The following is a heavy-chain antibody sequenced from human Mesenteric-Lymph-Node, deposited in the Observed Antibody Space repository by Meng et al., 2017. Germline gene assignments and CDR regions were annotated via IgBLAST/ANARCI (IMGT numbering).Heavy chain of an antibody. J-gene: IGHJ6*02. Sequence: GESLKTSCKCSGYSFTSYWIGWVRQMPGKGLEWMGIIYPGDSDTRYSPSFQGQVTISADKSISTAYLQWSSLKASDTAMYYCARHVVGALHYYYGMDVWGQGTTVTVSS. CDR3: ARHVVGALHYYYGMDV. CDR2: IYPGDSDT. D-gene: IGHD1-26*01. V-gene: IGHV5-51*01. CDR1: GYSFTSYW.